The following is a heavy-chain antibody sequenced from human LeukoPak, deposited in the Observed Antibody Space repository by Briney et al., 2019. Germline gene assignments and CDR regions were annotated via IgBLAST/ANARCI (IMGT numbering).Heavy chain of an antibody. CDR3: ARDPSYGTSLYYYMDV. CDR1: GFTFSSYG. J-gene: IGHJ6*03. V-gene: IGHV3-23*01. D-gene: IGHD2-8*01. Sequence: GGSLRLSCAASGFTFSSYGMSWVRQAPGKGLEWVSAISGSGGSTYYADSVKGRFTISRDNSKNTLYLQMNSLRAEDTAVYYCARDPSYGTSLYYYMDVWGKGTTVTVSS. CDR2: ISGSGGST.